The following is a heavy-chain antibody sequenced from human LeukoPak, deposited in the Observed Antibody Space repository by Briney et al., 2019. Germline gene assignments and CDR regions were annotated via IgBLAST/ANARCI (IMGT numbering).Heavy chain of an antibody. J-gene: IGHJ4*02. D-gene: IGHD2-2*01. CDR2: INHSGST. Sequence: PSETLSLTCAVYGGSFSGYYWSWIRQPPGKGLEWIGEINHSGSTNYNPSLKSRVTISVDTSKNQFSLKLSSVTAADTAVYYCAGSFRAMLNYWGQGTLVTVSS. CDR3: AGSFRAMLNY. V-gene: IGHV4-34*01. CDR1: GGSFSGYY.